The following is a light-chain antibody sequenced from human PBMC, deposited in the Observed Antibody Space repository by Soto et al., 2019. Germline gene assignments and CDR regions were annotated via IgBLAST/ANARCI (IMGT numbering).Light chain of an antibody. Sequence: EIVLTQSPATLSLSPGERATLSCRASQSVSSYLAWYQHKPGQAPRLLIYDASNRATGIPARFSGSGSGTDFTLTISSLESEDFAVYYCQQRRTFGQGTKVEIK. J-gene: IGKJ1*01. V-gene: IGKV3-11*01. CDR2: DAS. CDR3: QQRRT. CDR1: QSVSSY.